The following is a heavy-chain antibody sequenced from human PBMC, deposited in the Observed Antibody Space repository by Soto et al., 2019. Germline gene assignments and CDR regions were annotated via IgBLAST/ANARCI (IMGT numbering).Heavy chain of an antibody. CDR2: ISSSSSYI. Sequence: EVQLVESGGGLVKPGGSLRLSCAASGFTLSSYSRNWVRQAPGKGLEWVSSISSSSSYIYYADSVKGRFTISRDNAKNSLYLQMNSLRAEDTAVYYCARVSERGYSGYYYFDYWGQGTLVTVSS. J-gene: IGHJ4*02. V-gene: IGHV3-21*01. D-gene: IGHD5-12*01. CDR3: ARVSERGYSGYYYFDY. CDR1: GFTLSSYS.